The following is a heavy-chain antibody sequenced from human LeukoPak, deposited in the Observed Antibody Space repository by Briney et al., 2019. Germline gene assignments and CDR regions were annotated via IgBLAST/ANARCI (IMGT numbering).Heavy chain of an antibody. D-gene: IGHD2-8*02. CDR2: IYPGTSET. J-gene: IGHJ4*02. V-gene: IGHV5-51*01. CDR3: ARDAGGYPDY. Sequence: GESLKISCKGSGYSFPDYWIARVRQSPGKDLEWLGTIYPGTSETRYSPSLQGHVTISLDKSISTAYLLWNSLKASDTAMYFCARDAGGYPDYWGQGTLVTVSS. CDR1: GYSFPDYW.